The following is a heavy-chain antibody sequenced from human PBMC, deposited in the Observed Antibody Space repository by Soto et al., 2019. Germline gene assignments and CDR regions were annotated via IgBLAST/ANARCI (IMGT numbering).Heavy chain of an antibody. CDR1: GFTFSDYY. CDR3: ARVVYPVTTYGFLFDAFDI. Sequence: GSLRLSCAASGFTFSDYYMSWIRQAPGKGLEWVSYISSSSSYTNYADSVKGRFTISRDNAKNSLYLQMNSLRAEDTAVYYCARVVYPVTTYGFLFDAFDIWGQGTMVTVSS. V-gene: IGHV3-11*06. J-gene: IGHJ3*02. D-gene: IGHD4-17*01. CDR2: ISSSSSYT.